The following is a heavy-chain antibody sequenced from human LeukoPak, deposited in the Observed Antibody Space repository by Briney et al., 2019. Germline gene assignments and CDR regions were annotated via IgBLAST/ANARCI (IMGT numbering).Heavy chain of an antibody. J-gene: IGHJ4*02. CDR3: ARDIAAAGVY. CDR2: ISRSGSTI. CDR1: GFTFSSYE. Sequence: GGSLRLSCAASGFTFSSYEMNWVRQAPGKGLEWVSYISRSGSTIYYADSVKGRFTISRDNAKNSLYLQMNSLRAEDTAVYYCARDIAAAGVYWGQGTLVTVSS. V-gene: IGHV3-48*03. D-gene: IGHD6-13*01.